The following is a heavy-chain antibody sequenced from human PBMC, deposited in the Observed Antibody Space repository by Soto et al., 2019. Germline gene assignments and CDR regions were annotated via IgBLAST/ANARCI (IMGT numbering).Heavy chain of an antibody. CDR2: IIPIFGTA. D-gene: IGHD3-16*02. CDR1: GGTFSSYA. V-gene: IGHV1-69*12. CDR3: ARGAFGGVIAPSWFDP. J-gene: IGHJ5*02. Sequence: QVQLVQSGAEVKKPGSSVKVSCKASGGTFSSYAISWVRQAPGQGLEWMGGIIPIFGTANYAQKFQGRVTITADESTSTAYMELSSLRSEDTAVYYWARGAFGGVIAPSWFDPWGQGTLVTVSS.